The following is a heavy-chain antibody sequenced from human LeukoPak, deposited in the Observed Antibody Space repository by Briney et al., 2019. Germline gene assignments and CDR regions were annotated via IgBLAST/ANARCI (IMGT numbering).Heavy chain of an antibody. J-gene: IGHJ4*02. CDR2: INPNSGGT. CDR3: AKFGAMAGTGWGDFDF. CDR1: GYTFTSYG. V-gene: IGHV1-2*02. Sequence: ASVKVSCKASGYTFTSYGISWVRQAPGQGLEWMGWINPNSGGTDYAQKFRGRVTMTRDTSISTAYMELSRVRYDDTAIYYCAKFGAMAGTGWGDFDFWGQGTLATVSS. D-gene: IGHD6-19*01.